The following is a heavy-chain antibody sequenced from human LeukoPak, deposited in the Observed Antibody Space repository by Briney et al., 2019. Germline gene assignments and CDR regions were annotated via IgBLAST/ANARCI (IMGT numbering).Heavy chain of an antibody. CDR1: GFTFSSYA. Sequence: GGSLRLSCAASGFTFSSYAMSWVRQAPGKGLEWVSAISGSGGSTYYADSVKGRFTISRDDSKNTLYLQMNSLRAEDTAVYYCATWGHFWSGYYLFDYWGQGTLVTVSS. D-gene: IGHD3-3*02. V-gene: IGHV3-23*01. CDR2: ISGSGGST. J-gene: IGHJ4*02. CDR3: ATWGHFWSGYYLFDY.